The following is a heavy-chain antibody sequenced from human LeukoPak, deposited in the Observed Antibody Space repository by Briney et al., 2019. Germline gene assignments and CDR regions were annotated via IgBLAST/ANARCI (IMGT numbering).Heavy chain of an antibody. J-gene: IGHJ3*02. CDR3: ARGGYYDILTGLLQGGAFDI. CDR2: INTNTGNP. D-gene: IGHD3-9*01. Sequence: GXSVKVSCKASGYTFTSFAMKWVRQAPGQGLQWMGGINTNTGNPTSAQGFTGRFVFSLDTSVSTAYLQISSLKAEDTAVYYCARGGYYDILTGLLQGGAFDIWGQGTVVTVSS. V-gene: IGHV7-4-1*02. CDR1: GYTFTSFA.